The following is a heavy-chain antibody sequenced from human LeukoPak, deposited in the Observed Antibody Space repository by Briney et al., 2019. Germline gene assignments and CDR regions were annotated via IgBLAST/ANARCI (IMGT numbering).Heavy chain of an antibody. D-gene: IGHD5-18*01. CDR2: ISAYNGNT. Sequence: GASVKVSCKASGYTFTSYDINWVRQATGQGLEWMGWISAYNGNTNYAQKPQGRVTMTTDTSTSTAYMELRSLRSDDTAVYYCARDDAYSYGSTWGQGTLVTVSS. CDR1: GYTFTSYD. J-gene: IGHJ5*02. V-gene: IGHV1-18*01. CDR3: ARDDAYSYGST.